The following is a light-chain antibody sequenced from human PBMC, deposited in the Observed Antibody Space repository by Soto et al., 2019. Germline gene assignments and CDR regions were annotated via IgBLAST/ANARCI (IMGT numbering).Light chain of an antibody. V-gene: IGLV2-8*01. Sequence: QSVLTQPPSASGSPGQSVAISCTGTSSDVGGYNYVSWYQQLPGKAPKLMIYDVSKRPSGVPDRFSGSKSGNSASLTVSGLQAAEEADYYCSSYAGTHIVFGTGTRSPS. J-gene: IGLJ1*01. CDR3: SSYAGTHIV. CDR1: SSDVGGYNY. CDR2: DVS.